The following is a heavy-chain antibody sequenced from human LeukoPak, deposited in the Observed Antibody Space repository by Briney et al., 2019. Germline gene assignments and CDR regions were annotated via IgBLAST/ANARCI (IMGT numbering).Heavy chain of an antibody. J-gene: IGHJ4*02. V-gene: IGHV3-15*01. Sequence: GGSLRLSCAASVFTFSNAWMNWVRQAPGKGLEWVGRIRSKADGGTTDYAAPVKGRFTILRDDSKNTLYLQLNSLTTEDTALYYCTNQYFDFWGQGTLVTVSS. CDR1: VFTFSNAW. CDR3: TNQYFDF. CDR2: IRSKADGGTT.